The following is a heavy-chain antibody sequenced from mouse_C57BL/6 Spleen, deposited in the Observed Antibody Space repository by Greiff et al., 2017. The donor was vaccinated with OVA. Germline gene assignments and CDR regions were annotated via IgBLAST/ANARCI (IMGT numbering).Heavy chain of an antibody. CDR3: ASPYSNYEFAY. CDR2: IDPSDSYT. Sequence: QVQLQQPGAELVMPGASVKLSCKASGYTFTSYWMHWVKQRPGQGLEWIGEIDPSDSYTNYNQKFKGKSTLTVDKSSSTAYMQLSSLTSEGSAVYYCASPYSNYEFAYWGQGTLVTVSA. V-gene: IGHV1-69*01. J-gene: IGHJ3*01. D-gene: IGHD2-5*01. CDR1: GYTFTSYW.